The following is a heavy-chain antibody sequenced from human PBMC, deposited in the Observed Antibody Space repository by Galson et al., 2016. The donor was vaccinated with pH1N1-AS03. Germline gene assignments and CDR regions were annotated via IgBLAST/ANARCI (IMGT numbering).Heavy chain of an antibody. CDR1: GGSITFYY. V-gene: IGHV4-59*01. CDR2: IYYTGTT. D-gene: IGHD1-1*01. Sequence: SETLSLTCTVSGGSITFYYWAWIRQPPRKGLEWIGHIYYTGTTNYNPSLKSRVTMSVDKSRNQFSLKLNSLTAADTAVYYCAAYKYVDTYFDNWGQGTLVTVSS. J-gene: IGHJ4*02. CDR3: AAYKYVDTYFDN.